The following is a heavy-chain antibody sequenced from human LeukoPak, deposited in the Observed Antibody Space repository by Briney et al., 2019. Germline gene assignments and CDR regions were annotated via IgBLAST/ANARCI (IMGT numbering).Heavy chain of an antibody. CDR2: SSGSGGST. J-gene: IGHJ4*02. CDR1: GFTFSSYA. CDR3: AKTDYDFWSGYGDFDY. V-gene: IGHV3-23*01. D-gene: IGHD3-3*01. Sequence: GGSLRLSCAAYGFTFSSYAMSLVRQAPGKGLEWVSASSGSGGSTYYADSVKGRFTISRDNSKNTLYLQMNSLRAEDTAVYYCAKTDYDFWSGYGDFDYWGQGTLVTVSS.